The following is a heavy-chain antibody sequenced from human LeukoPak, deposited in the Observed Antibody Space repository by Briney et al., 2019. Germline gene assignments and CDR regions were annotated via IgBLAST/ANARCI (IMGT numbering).Heavy chain of an antibody. CDR3: ARELRDYYDSSGSNWFDP. CDR1: GFTFSDYY. CDR2: ISSSGSTI. V-gene: IGHV3-11*01. Sequence: GGSLRLSCAASGFTFSDYYMSWIRQAPGKGLQWVSYISSSGSTIYYADSVKGRFTISRDNAKNSLYLQMNSLRAEDTALYHCARELRDYYDSSGSNWFDPWGQGSLVTVSS. D-gene: IGHD3-22*01. J-gene: IGHJ5*02.